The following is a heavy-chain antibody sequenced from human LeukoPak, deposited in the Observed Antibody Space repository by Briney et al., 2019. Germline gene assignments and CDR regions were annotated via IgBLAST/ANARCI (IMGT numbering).Heavy chain of an antibody. D-gene: IGHD1-14*01. CDR2: IYTSGST. V-gene: IGHV4-61*02. CDR1: GGSISSGSYY. CDR3: GRAHRRFFYY. Sequence: PSQTLSLTCTVSGGSISSGSYYWSWIRQPAGKGLEWIGRIYTSGSTNYNPSLKSRVTISVDTSKNQFSLKLSSVTAADTAVYYCGRAHRRFFYYWGQGTPVAGPS. J-gene: IGHJ4*02.